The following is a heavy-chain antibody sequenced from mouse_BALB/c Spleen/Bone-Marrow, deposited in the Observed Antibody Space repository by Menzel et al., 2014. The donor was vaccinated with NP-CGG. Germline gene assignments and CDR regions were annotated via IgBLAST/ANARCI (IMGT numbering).Heavy chain of an antibody. CDR2: INPSSDYT. J-gene: IGHJ3*01. V-gene: IGHV1-4*01. D-gene: IGHD2-4*01. Sequence: QVQLQQSGAELARPGASVKMSCRASGYTFTTYTVHWVKRRPGQGLEWIGYINPSSDYTNYNQKFKDKATLTADKSSSTAYMQLSSLTSEDSAVYYCARRGVYDYPWFVYWGQGTLVTVSA. CDR1: GYTFTTYT. CDR3: ARRGVYDYPWFVY.